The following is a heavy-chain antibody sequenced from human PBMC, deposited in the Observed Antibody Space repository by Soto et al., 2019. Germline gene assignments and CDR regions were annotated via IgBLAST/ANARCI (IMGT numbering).Heavy chain of an antibody. V-gene: IGHV4-39*01. Sequence: SETLYLTCTVSGGSVTSNSYYWGWIRQPPGKGLEWIGSFYYSGSTDYNPSLKSRVTISVEASKSQLSLKLSSVTAADTAVYYCAKSPAYYYGMDVWGQGTTVT. J-gene: IGHJ6*02. CDR1: GGSVTSNSYY. D-gene: IGHD2-2*01. CDR2: FYYSGST. CDR3: AKSPAYYYGMDV.